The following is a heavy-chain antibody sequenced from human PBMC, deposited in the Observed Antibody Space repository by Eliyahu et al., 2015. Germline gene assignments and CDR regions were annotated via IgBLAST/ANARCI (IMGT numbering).Heavy chain of an antibody. J-gene: IGHJ4*02. CDR3: ARVALGATIFGDFDY. CDR1: GYXXTDYX. D-gene: IGHD3-3*01. CDR2: INPNSGGX. V-gene: IGHV1-2*02. Sequence: QVHLVQSGADVKKPGASVKXSCXASGYXXTDYXIHXVRQAPGQGLEWMGCINPNSGGXLYAQEFQGRVTMTRDTSSNTAYMELSRLRSDDTAIYFCARVALGATIFGDFDYWGQGALVTVSS.